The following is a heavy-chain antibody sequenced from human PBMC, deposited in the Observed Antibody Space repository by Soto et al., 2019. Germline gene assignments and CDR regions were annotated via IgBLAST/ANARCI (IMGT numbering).Heavy chain of an antibody. CDR3: ARVTYYGSPGDFDS. CDR1: GFTFSSYS. Sequence: EVQLVESGGGLVQPGGSLRLSCAASGFTFSSYSMNWVRQAPGKGLEWVSYISSSSSTIYYADSVKGRFTISRDNAKNSLYLQINSLRPEDTVVYYCARVTYYGSPGDFDSWGQRNLITVSS. D-gene: IGHD3-10*01. V-gene: IGHV3-48*01. CDR2: ISSSSSTI. J-gene: IGHJ4*01.